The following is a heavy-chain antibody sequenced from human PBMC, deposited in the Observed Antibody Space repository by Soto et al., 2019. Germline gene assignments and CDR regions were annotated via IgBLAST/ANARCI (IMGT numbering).Heavy chain of an antibody. CDR1: GFTFSSYA. Sequence: GGSLRLSCAASGFTFSSYAMSWVRQAPGKGLEWVSAISGSGGSTYYADSVKGRFTISRDNSKNTLYLQMNSLRAEDTAVYYCAKDQGSGWYRDYYYGMDVWGQGTAVTVSS. CDR3: AKDQGSGWYRDYYYGMDV. CDR2: ISGSGGST. D-gene: IGHD6-19*01. V-gene: IGHV3-23*01. J-gene: IGHJ6*02.